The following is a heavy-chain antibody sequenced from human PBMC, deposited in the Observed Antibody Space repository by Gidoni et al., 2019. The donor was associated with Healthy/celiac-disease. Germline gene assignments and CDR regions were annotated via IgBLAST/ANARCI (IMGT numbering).Heavy chain of an antibody. D-gene: IGHD3-10*01. Sequence: QVTLKESGPVLVKPTETLTLTCTVSGFSLSNARMGVSWIRQPPGKALEWLAHIFSNDEKSYSTSLKSRLTISKDTSKSQVVLTMTNMDPVDTATYYCARTHDGSGSYYPFDYWGQGTLVTVSS. V-gene: IGHV2-26*01. CDR1: GFSLSNARMG. J-gene: IGHJ4*02. CDR3: ARTHDGSGSYYPFDY. CDR2: IFSNDEK.